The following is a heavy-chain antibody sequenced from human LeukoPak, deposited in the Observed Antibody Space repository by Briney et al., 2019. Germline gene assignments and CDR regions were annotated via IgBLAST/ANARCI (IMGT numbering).Heavy chain of an antibody. J-gene: IGHJ5*02. CDR1: GYTFTSYD. CDR2: MNPNSGNT. Sequence: ASVKVSCKASGYTFTSYDINWVRQATGQGLEWMGRMNPNSGNTGYAQKFQGRVTMTRNTSISTAYMELSSLRSEDTAVYYCARGGDIVVVPAFDPWGQGTLVTVSS. CDR3: ARGGDIVVVPAFDP. V-gene: IGHV1-8*01. D-gene: IGHD2-2*01.